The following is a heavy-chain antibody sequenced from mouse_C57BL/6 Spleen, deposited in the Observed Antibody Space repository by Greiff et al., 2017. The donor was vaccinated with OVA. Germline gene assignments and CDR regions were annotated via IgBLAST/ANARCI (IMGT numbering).Heavy chain of an antibody. CDR3: ARKAALLGMGFGY. V-gene: IGHV1-26*01. Sequence: EVQLQQSGPELVKPGASVKISCKASGYTFTDYYMNWVKQSHGKSLEWIGDINPNNGGTSYNQKFKGKATLTVDKSSSTAYMELRSLTSEDSAVYYCARKAALLGMGFGYWGQGTTLTVSS. CDR2: INPNNGGT. CDR1: GYTFTDYY. J-gene: IGHJ2*01. D-gene: IGHD1-2*01.